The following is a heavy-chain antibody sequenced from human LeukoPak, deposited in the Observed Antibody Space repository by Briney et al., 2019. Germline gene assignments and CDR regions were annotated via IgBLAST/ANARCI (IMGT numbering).Heavy chain of an antibody. D-gene: IGHD4-17*01. CDR2: IRGGGGSA. Sequence: GGSLRLSCTASGFTFSAYAMMLVRQAPGKGPEWLSAIRGGGGSAFYADSVKGRFTISRDNSKYTLFLRLNSLRAGETAVYYCARDPNGDYIGAFDMWGPGTMVTVSS. V-gene: IGHV3-23*01. CDR3: ARDPNGDYIGAFDM. CDR1: GFTFSAYA. J-gene: IGHJ3*02.